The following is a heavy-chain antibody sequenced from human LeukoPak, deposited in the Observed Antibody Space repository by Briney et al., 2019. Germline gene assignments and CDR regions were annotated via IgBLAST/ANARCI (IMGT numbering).Heavy chain of an antibody. CDR3: ARVGRESSTGWLDY. J-gene: IGHJ4*02. Sequence: ASVKFSCKASGYTFIDYYLNWVRQAPGQGPEWMGRINVKSGATDYAQKFQGRVTVTRDTSISTAYMELSSLRSDDTAVYYCARVGRESSTGWLDYWGQGTLVTVSS. V-gene: IGHV1-2*06. D-gene: IGHD6-19*01. CDR1: GYTFIDYY. CDR2: INVKSGAT.